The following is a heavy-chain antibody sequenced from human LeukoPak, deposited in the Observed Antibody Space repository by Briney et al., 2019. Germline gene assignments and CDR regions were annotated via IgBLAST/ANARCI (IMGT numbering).Heavy chain of an antibody. CDR3: AKGRGPPYYFDY. CDR2: ISYDGSNK. CDR1: RFAFSSYG. Sequence: GGSLRLSCAASRFAFSSYGMHWVRHAPGKGLEWVAVISYDGSNKYYADSVKGRFTISRDNSKNTLYLQMNSLRAEDTAVYYCAKGRGPPYYFDYWGQGTLVTVSS. J-gene: IGHJ4*02. V-gene: IGHV3-30*18. D-gene: IGHD3-10*01.